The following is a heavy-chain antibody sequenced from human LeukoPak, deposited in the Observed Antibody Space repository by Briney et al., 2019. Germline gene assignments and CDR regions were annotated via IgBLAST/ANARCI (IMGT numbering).Heavy chain of an antibody. CDR1: GLTFSKYS. CDR2: IDTSSTTM. Sequence: PGGSLRLSCAASGLTFSKYSMTWVRQAPGKGLEWVSFIDTSSTTMYYTDSVKGRFTISRDNAKNSLYLQMNSLKVEDTAIYYCARDRWGFFESWGQGALVTVSS. J-gene: IGHJ4*02. CDR3: ARDRWGFFES. V-gene: IGHV3-48*04. D-gene: IGHD3-3*01.